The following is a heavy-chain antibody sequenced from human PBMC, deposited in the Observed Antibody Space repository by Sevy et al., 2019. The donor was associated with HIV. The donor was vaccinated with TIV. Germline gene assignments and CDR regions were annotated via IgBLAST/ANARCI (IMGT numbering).Heavy chain of an antibody. CDR2: ISSDGVST. D-gene: IGHD3-3*01. V-gene: IGHV3-64D*06. CDR1: GFIFSNYG. Sequence: GGSLRLSCAASGFIFSNYGMHWVRQAPGKGLKYVSAISSDGVSTYYTDSVRGRFTISRDNSKNTLYLQMSSLRVEDTAVYYCVKDPDYNFWRGDYGMDVWGQGTTVTVS. J-gene: IGHJ6*02. CDR3: VKDPDYNFWRGDYGMDV.